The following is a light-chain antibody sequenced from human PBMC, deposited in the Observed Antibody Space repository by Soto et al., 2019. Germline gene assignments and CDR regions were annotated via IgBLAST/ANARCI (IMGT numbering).Light chain of an antibody. Sequence: EIVLTQSPATLSLSPGERATLSFGAGQSVSSNLAWYQQKPGQAPRLLIYGASSRATGIPDRFSGSGSGTDFTLTISRLEPEDFAVYYCQQYGSSPPWTFGQGTKVDI. V-gene: IGKV3-20*01. J-gene: IGKJ1*01. CDR2: GAS. CDR3: QQYGSSPPWT. CDR1: QSVSSN.